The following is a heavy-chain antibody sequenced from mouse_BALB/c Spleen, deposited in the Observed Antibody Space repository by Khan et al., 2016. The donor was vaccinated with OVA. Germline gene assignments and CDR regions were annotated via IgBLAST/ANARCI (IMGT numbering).Heavy chain of an antibody. CDR2: IFPGSDTP. CDR1: GYTFTDYI. J-gene: IGHJ3*01. CDR3: GRGGDSALAY. Sequence: QVQLQQSGPELVKPGASLKVSCKASGYTFTDYIIGWVKQSTRQGLEWIGDIFPGSDTPYYNEKFKDKATLTVDKSANTAYMHLSSLTSEASAVFCWGRGGDSALAYGGLGTVVTVSA. D-gene: IGHD3-1*01. V-gene: IGHV1-77*01.